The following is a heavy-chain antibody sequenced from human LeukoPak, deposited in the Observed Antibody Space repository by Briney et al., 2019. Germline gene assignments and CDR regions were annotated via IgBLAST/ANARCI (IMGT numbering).Heavy chain of an antibody. Sequence: PGGSLRLSCAASGFTFSIYGMHWVRQAPGKGLEWVAVIWYDGSNKYYADSVKGRFTISRDNSKNTLYLQMNSLRAEDTAVYYCARDRLLVGATGLDYWGQGTLVTVSS. V-gene: IGHV3-33*01. CDR2: IWYDGSNK. D-gene: IGHD1-26*01. J-gene: IGHJ4*02. CDR3: ARDRLLVGATGLDY. CDR1: GFTFSIYG.